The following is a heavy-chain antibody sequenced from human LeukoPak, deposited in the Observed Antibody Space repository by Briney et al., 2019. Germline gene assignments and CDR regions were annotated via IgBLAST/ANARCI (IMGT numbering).Heavy chain of an antibody. CDR1: GYTFTKEA. V-gene: IGHV7-4-1*02. Sequence: ASVKVSCKAFGYTFTKEAISWVRQAPGHGLEWMGWINTNTGNPTYAQGFTGRFVFSLDTSVSTAYLQISSLEAEDTAVYYCASFFCINGVCYYLDYWGQGTLVTVSS. CDR2: INTNTGNP. J-gene: IGHJ4*02. D-gene: IGHD2-8*01. CDR3: ASFFCINGVCYYLDY.